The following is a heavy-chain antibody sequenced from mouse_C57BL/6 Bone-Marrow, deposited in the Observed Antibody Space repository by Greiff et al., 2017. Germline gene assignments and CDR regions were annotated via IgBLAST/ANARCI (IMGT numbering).Heavy chain of an antibody. CDR3: ARCRKWLPPYYFDY. J-gene: IGHJ2*01. V-gene: IGHV1-72*01. CDR1: GYTFTSYW. D-gene: IGHD2-2*01. Sequence: QVQLQQPGAELVKPGASVKLSCKASGYTFTSYWMHWVKQRPGRGLEWIGRIDPNSGGTKYNEQFKSKATLTVDKPSSTAYMQLSSLTYEDSAVYYCARCRKWLPPYYFDYWGQGTTLTVSS. CDR2: IDPNSGGT.